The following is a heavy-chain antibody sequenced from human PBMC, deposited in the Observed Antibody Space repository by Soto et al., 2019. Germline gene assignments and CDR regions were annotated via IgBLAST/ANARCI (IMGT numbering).Heavy chain of an antibody. J-gene: IGHJ4*02. Sequence: PSETLSLTCTVSSGSISSTIYSWDWIRQPPGKGLEWIGSIFYSGSTYYNPSLKSRVTISVDTSKNQFSLKLSSVTAADTAVYYCARAEGADYDILTGYYINGPHFDYWGQGTLVTVSS. V-gene: IGHV4-39*07. CDR1: SGSISSTIYS. CDR2: IFYSGST. D-gene: IGHD3-9*01. CDR3: ARAEGADYDILTGYYINGPHFDY.